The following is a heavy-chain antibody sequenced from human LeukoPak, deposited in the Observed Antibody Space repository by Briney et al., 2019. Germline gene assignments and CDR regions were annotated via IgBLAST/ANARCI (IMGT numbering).Heavy chain of an antibody. D-gene: IGHD4-17*01. J-gene: IGHJ5*02. V-gene: IGHV1-69*05. CDR1: GGTFNNPA. Sequence: AVKVSCKTSGGTFNNPAISWVRQAPGQGLEWLGGIMPLFGTAGYAQKFQGRVTITKDESTRTVYLELTSLTSDDTAVYYCARDVHGDYGSGWFDPWGQGTLVSVSS. CDR3: ARDVHGDYGSGWFDP. CDR2: IMPLFGTA.